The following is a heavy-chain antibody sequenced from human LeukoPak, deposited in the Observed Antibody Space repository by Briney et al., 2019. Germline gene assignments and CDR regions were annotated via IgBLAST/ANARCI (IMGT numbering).Heavy chain of an antibody. CDR2: IYITGST. CDR1: GGSIINYY. CDR3: ARLKYYDSTGYSPGYYMDV. J-gene: IGHJ6*03. Sequence: PSETLSLTCSVAGGSIINYYWSWIRQSAGTGMEWVGRIYITGSTTYNPSLQSRLSMSVDTSKNQFSLRLRSVSAADTAVYYCARLKYYDSTGYSPGYYMDVWGKGSRSPSP. V-gene: IGHV4-4*07. D-gene: IGHD3-22*01.